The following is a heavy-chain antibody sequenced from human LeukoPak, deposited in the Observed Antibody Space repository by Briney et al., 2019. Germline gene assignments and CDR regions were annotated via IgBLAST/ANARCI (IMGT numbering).Heavy chain of an antibody. Sequence: GGSLRLSCTASGLTFSRHWMHWVRQAPGKGLVWISRIKTDGSATLYADFVEGRFTISRDNAKNTLYLQMISLRAEDTAVYYCVSSEDGYIDYWGRATLDTVSS. V-gene: IGHV3-74*01. CDR1: GLTFSRHW. D-gene: IGHD5-24*01. J-gene: IGHJ4*02. CDR3: VSSEDGYIDY. CDR2: IKTDGSAT.